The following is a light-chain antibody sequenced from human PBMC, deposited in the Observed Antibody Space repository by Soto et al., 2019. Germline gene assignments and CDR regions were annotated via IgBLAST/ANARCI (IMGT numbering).Light chain of an antibody. V-gene: IGKV3-11*01. CDR3: QQRSKMPLT. CDR1: QSVRNY. J-gene: IGKJ1*01. Sequence: EIVLIQSPATLSLSPGETATLSCRASQSVRNYLAWYQQKPGQAPRLLIYDASNRATGIPARFSGTGSETDFTLTISSLEPEDFAIYYCQQRSKMPLTFGHGTKVDI. CDR2: DAS.